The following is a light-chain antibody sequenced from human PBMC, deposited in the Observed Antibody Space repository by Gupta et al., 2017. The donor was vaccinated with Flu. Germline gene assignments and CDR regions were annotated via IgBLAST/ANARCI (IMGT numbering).Light chain of an antibody. CDR3: QQYNDWPLS. V-gene: IGKV3-15*01. CDR1: ESVSSK. Sequence: GERAPLSCRASESVSSKLAWYQHKRGQAPRLLIYGASTRASGIPVRFSGSGSGTEFTLTISSLQSEDFAVYHCQQYNDWPLSFGGGTKVEIK. J-gene: IGKJ4*01. CDR2: GAS.